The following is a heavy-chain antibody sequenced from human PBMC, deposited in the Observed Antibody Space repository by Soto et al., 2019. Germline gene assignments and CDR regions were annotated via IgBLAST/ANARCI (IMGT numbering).Heavy chain of an antibody. CDR2: ISGSGGST. D-gene: IGHD3-22*01. J-gene: IGHJ5*02. Sequence: GGSLRLSCAASGFTFSSYAMSWVRQAPGKGLEWVSAISGSGGSTYYADSVKGRFTISRDNSKNTLYLQMNSLRAEDTAVYYCAKDRGYYDSSGYINWFDPWAQGTLVPVSS. CDR3: AKDRGYYDSSGYINWFDP. CDR1: GFTFSSYA. V-gene: IGHV3-23*01.